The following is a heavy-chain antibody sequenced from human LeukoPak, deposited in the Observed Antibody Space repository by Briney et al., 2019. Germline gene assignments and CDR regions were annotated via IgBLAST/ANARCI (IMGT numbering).Heavy chain of an antibody. Sequence: PSETLSLTCAVYGGSFSGYYWSWIRQPPGKGLEWIGEINHSGSTNYNPSLKSRVTISVDTSKNQFSLKLSSVTAADTAVYYCARGRGYSYGYVLDYWGQETLVTVSS. V-gene: IGHV4-34*01. CDR3: ARGRGYSYGYVLDY. J-gene: IGHJ4*02. CDR1: GGSFSGYY. CDR2: INHSGST. D-gene: IGHD5-18*01.